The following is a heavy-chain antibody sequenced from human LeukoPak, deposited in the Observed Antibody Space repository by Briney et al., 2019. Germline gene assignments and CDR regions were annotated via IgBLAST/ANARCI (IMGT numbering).Heavy chain of an antibody. CDR2: INSEGSIT. J-gene: IGHJ3*02. D-gene: IGHD3-10*02. Sequence: GGSLRLSCAASGFTFSSYWMHWVRQAPGKGLVWVSRINSEGSITSYADSVKGRFTISRDNAKNTLYLQMNSLRAEDTAVYFCAREMKLFGTDRGAFDIWGQGTMVSVSS. CDR3: AREMKLFGTDRGAFDI. CDR1: GFTFSSYW. V-gene: IGHV3-74*01.